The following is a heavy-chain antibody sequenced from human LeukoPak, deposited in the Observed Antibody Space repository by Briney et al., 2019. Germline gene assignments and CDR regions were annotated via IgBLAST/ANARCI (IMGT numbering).Heavy chain of an antibody. CDR2: INSDGSSI. V-gene: IGHV3-74*01. CDR1: GFTFSSHW. J-gene: IGHJ3*02. D-gene: IGHD3-10*01. Sequence: PGGSLRLSCAASGFTFSSHWMHWVRQAPGKGLVWVLRINSDGSSISYADSVKGRFTISRDNAKNTLYLQMNSLRAEDTAVYYCARSRYIQIWFGGAFDIWGQGTMVTVSS. CDR3: ARSRYIQIWFGGAFDI.